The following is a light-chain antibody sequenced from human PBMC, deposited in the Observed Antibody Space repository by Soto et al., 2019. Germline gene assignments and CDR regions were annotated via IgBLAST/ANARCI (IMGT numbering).Light chain of an antibody. CDR3: QQYNTYPLT. CDR2: KAS. J-gene: IGKJ4*01. V-gene: IGKV1-5*03. Sequence: DIQMTQSPSTLSASVGERVTITCRASQSITTWLAWYQQKPEKAPKLLIYKASSLEGGVPSRFSGSGSGTEFNITISSLQPDDFATYYCQQYNTYPLTFGGGTTVEIK. CDR1: QSITTW.